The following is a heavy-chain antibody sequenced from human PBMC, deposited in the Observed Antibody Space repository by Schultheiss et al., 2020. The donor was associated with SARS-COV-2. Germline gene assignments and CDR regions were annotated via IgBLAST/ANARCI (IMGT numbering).Heavy chain of an antibody. CDR3: ATIITPKYYFDY. V-gene: IGHV3-30*03. J-gene: IGHJ4*02. D-gene: IGHD3-22*01. CDR1: GFTFDDYA. Sequence: GGSLRLSCAASGFTFDDYAMHWVRQAPGKGLEWVAVISYDGSNKYYADSVKGRFTISRDNSKNTLYLQMNSLRAEDTAVYYCATIITPKYYFDYWGQGTLVTVSS. CDR2: ISYDGSNK.